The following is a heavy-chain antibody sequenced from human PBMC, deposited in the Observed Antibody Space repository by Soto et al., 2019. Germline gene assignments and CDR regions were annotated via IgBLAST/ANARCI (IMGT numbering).Heavy chain of an antibody. Sequence: EVQVLEAGGGLIQPGETLRLSCAAYRFIFSSYGMSWVRQAPGKGLEWVSGISGSGGSKWYADSVKGRFTISRDNSKKTLYLQMSSLRDDDTAVYYCAKSPVEYVTFDYWGQGTLVTVSS. V-gene: IGHV3-23*01. CDR3: AKSPVEYVTFDY. CDR1: RFIFSSYG. D-gene: IGHD2-21*02. J-gene: IGHJ4*02. CDR2: ISGSGGSK.